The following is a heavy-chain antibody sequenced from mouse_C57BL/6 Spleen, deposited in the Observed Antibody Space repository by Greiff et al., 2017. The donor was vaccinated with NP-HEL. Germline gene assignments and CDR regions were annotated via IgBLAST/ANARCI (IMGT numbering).Heavy chain of an antibody. CDR3: ARPGTKTWFAY. D-gene: IGHD4-1*01. Sequence: VKLQESGAELARPGASVKLSCKASGYTFTSYGISWVKQRTGQGLEWIGEIYPRSGNTYYNEKFKGKATLTADKSSSTAYMELRSLTSEDSAVYFCARPGTKTWFAYWGQGTLVTVSA. CDR2: IYPRSGNT. J-gene: IGHJ3*01. V-gene: IGHV1-81*01. CDR1: GYTFTSYG.